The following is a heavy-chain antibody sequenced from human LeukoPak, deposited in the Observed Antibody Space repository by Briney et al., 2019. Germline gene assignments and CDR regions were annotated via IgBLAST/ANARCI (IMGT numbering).Heavy chain of an antibody. CDR3: AREADIVVVPAATPGPPTFVDY. Sequence: SETLSLTCTVSGGSISSGGYYWSWIRQHPGKGLEWIGYIYYSGSTYYNPSLKCRVTISVDTSKNQFSLKLSSVTAADTAVYYCAREADIVVVPAATPGPPTFVDYWGQGTLVTVSS. D-gene: IGHD2-2*01. CDR1: GGSISSGGYY. CDR2: IYYSGST. V-gene: IGHV4-31*03. J-gene: IGHJ4*02.